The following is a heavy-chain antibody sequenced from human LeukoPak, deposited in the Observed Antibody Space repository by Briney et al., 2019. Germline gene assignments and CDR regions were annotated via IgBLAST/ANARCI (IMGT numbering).Heavy chain of an antibody. CDR1: GFTFSSYW. V-gene: IGHV3-7*01. D-gene: IGHD4-23*01. CDR3: ARDQPRWYYYGMDV. CDR2: IKQDGSEK. Sequence: GGSLRLSCAASGFTFSSYWMSWVRQAPGKGLEWVANIKQDGSEKYYVDSVKGRFTISRDNAKNSLYLQMNSLRAEDTAVYYCARDQPRWYYYGMDVWDQGTAVTVSS. J-gene: IGHJ6*02.